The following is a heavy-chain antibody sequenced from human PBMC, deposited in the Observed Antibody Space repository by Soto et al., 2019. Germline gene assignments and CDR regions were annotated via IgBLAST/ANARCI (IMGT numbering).Heavy chain of an antibody. J-gene: IGHJ5*02. Sequence: SETLSLTCAVYGGSFSGYYWSWIRQPPGKGLEWIGEINHSGSTNYNPSLKSRVTISVDTSKNQFSLKLSSVTAADTAVYYCARATGETYYYDSSGYYYGPWFDPWGQGTLVTVSS. CDR1: GGSFSGYY. CDR2: INHSGST. V-gene: IGHV4-34*01. D-gene: IGHD3-22*01. CDR3: ARATGETYYYDSSGYYYGPWFDP.